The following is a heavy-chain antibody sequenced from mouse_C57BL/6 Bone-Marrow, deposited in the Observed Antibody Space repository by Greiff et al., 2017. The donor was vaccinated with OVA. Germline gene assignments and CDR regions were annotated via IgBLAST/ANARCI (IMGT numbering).Heavy chain of an antibody. V-gene: IGHV1-82*01. CDR3: ASLANWDWYFEV. CDR2: IYPGDGDT. CDR1: GYAFSSSW. J-gene: IGHJ1*03. Sequence: VKVVESGPELVKPGASVKISCKASGYAFSSSWMNWVKQRPGKGLEWIGRIYPGDGDTNYNGKFKGKATLTADKSSSTAYMQLSSLTSEDSAVYFCASLANWDWYFEVWGTGTTVTVSS. D-gene: IGHD4-1*01.